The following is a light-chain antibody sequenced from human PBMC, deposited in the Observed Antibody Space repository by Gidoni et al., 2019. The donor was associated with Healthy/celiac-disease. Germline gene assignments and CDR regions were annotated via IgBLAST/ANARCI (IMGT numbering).Light chain of an antibody. CDR1: HAISRY. V-gene: IGKV1D-8*02. CDR3: QQYYSFPLT. Sequence: AMWMTQSPSLLSASTGNRVTISCLMSHAISRYLAWYQQKPGKAPELLIYAASTLQSGVPSRFSGSGSGTDFTLTISCLQSEDFATYYCQQYYSFPLTFGGGTKVEIK. CDR2: AAS. J-gene: IGKJ4*01.